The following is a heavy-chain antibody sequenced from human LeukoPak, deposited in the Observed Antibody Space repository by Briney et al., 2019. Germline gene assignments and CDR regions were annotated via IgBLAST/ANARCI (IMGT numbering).Heavy chain of an antibody. V-gene: IGHV4-4*07. CDR1: GYSISSGYY. CDR3: ARDSIAAAADYFDY. CDR2: IYTSGST. J-gene: IGHJ4*02. D-gene: IGHD6-13*01. Sequence: SETLSLTCTVSGYSISSGYYWSWIRQPAGKGLEWIGRIYTSGSTNYNPSLKSRVTMSVDTSKNQFSLKLSSVTAADTAVYYCARDSIAAAADYFDYWGQGTLVTVSS.